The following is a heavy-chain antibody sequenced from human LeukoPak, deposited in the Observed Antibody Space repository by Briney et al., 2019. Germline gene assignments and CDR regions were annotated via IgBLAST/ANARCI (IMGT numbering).Heavy chain of an antibody. D-gene: IGHD3-22*01. CDR1: GYTFTSYG. CDR2: ISAYNGNT. J-gene: IGHJ4*02. Sequence: ASVKVSCKASGYTFTSYGISWVRQAPGQGLEWMGWISAYNGNTNYAQKFQGRVTITADKSTSTAYMELSSLRSEDTAVYYCARDSRDSSGYYYCDYWGQGTLVTVSS. V-gene: IGHV1-18*01. CDR3: ARDSRDSSGYYYCDY.